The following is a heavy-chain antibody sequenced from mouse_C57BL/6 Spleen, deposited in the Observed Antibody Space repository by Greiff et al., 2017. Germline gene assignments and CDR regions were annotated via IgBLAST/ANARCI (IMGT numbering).Heavy chain of an antibody. D-gene: IGHD2-5*01. V-gene: IGHV1-50*01. CDR1: GYTFTSYW. J-gene: IGHJ3*01. CDR2: IDPSDSYT. Sequence: QVQLQQPGAELVKPGASVKLSCKASGYTFTSYWMQWVKQRPGQGLEWIGEIDPSDSYTNYNQKFKGKATLTVDTSSSTAYMQLSSLTSEDSAVYYCAREAYYSSPAWFAYWGQGTLVTVSA. CDR3: AREAYYSSPAWFAY.